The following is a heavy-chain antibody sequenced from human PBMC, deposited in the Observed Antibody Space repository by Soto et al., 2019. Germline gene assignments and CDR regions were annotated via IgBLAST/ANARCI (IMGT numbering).Heavy chain of an antibody. CDR3: ARRPYDSSGYSALDI. CDR2: IDPSDSYT. Sequence: PGESLKISCKGSGYSFTSYWISWVRQMPGKGLEWMGRIDPSDSYTNYSPSFQGHVTISADKSISTAYLQWSSLKASDTAMYYCARRPYDSSGYSALDIWGQGTMVTVSS. J-gene: IGHJ3*02. D-gene: IGHD3-22*01. V-gene: IGHV5-10-1*01. CDR1: GYSFTSYW.